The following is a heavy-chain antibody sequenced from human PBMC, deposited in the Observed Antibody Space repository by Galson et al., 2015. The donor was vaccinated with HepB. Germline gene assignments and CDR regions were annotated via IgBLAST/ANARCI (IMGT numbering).Heavy chain of an antibody. CDR2: ISLSGGST. CDR1: GFTFSSYV. V-gene: IGHV3-23*01. D-gene: IGHD3-16*02. CDR3: AKGLAWGTFRPFDY. Sequence: SLKLSCAASGFTFSSYVMSWVRQAPGKGLEWVSGISLSGGSTYYADSVKGRFTISRDNSKNTLSLQMNSLRAEDTAVYYCAKGLAWGTFRPFDYGGQGTLVTVSS. J-gene: IGHJ4*02.